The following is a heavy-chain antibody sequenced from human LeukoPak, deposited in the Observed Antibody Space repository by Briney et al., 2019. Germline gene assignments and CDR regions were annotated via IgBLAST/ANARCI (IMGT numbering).Heavy chain of an antibody. V-gene: IGHV3-23*01. CDR3: GKEGGA. CDR2: IGGRGGST. Sequence: GGSLRLSCAASGFRFSDFTMTRVRQAPGKGPEWVSAIGGRGGSTYYADSVGGRFTISRDNSKDMVYLQMNSLKVEDTATYYCGKEGGAWGQGTKVTVSS. CDR1: GFRFSDFT. J-gene: IGHJ5*02. D-gene: IGHD3-16*01.